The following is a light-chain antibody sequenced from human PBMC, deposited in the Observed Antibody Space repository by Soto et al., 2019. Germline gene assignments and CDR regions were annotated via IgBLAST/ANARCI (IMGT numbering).Light chain of an antibody. CDR3: QQYNTYSGT. J-gene: IGKJ1*01. Sequence: DIQMTQSPSTLSASVGDRVTITCRASQSISNWLAWYQQKPGGAPKLLIYDASNLQCGVPSRFSGSGSGTEFTLTISSLQPDDFATYYCQQYNTYSGTFGQGTEVEIK. CDR2: DAS. V-gene: IGKV1-5*01. CDR1: QSISNW.